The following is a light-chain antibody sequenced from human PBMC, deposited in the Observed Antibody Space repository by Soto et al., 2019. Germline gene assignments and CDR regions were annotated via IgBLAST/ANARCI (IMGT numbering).Light chain of an antibody. J-gene: IGLJ1*01. V-gene: IGLV2-23*02. CDR2: EVS. CDR1: SSDVGSYYL. Sequence: QSALTQPASVSESPGQSITVSCTGTSSDVGSYYLVSWYQQHPGKAPKLMIYEVSKRPSGVSNRCSGSKSGNTASLTISGLQAEDEADYYCCSYAGSSTFEGLYVFGTGTKVTVL. CDR3: CSYAGSSTFEGLYV.